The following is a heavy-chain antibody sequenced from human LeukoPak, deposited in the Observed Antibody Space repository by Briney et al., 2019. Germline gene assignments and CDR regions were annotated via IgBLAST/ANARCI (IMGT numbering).Heavy chain of an antibody. CDR1: GYTFTGYY. Sequence: ASVKVSCKASGYTFTGYYMHWVRLAPGQGLEWMGRINPNSGGTNYAQKFQGRVTMTRDTSISTAYMELSRLRSDDTAVYYCARGERLLFYYYYYMDVWGKGTTVTVSS. D-gene: IGHD2-2*01. CDR2: INPNSGGT. V-gene: IGHV1-2*06. J-gene: IGHJ6*03. CDR3: ARGERLLFYYYYYMDV.